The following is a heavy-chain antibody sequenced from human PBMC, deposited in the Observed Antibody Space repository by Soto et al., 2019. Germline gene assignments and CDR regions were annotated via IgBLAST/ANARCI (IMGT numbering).Heavy chain of an antibody. J-gene: IGHJ6*03. CDR2: IYSGGST. CDR3: ARSSLYYYYYMDV. CDR1: GFTVISNY. Sequence: GGSLRLSCAASGFTVISNYMSWVRQAPGKGLEWVSVIYSGGSTYYADSVKGRFTISRDNSKNTLYLQMNSLRAEDTAVYYCARSSLYYYYYMDVWGKGTTVTVSS. V-gene: IGHV3-66*01.